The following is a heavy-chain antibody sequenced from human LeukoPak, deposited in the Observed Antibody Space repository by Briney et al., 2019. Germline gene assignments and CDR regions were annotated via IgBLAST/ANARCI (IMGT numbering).Heavy chain of an antibody. CDR2: ISAYTGDT. V-gene: IGHV1-18*01. CDR1: GYTFTSFG. J-gene: IGHJ4*02. Sequence: ALVKVSCKASGYTFTSFGISWVRQAPGQGLEWLGWISAYTGDTNYATNIEARVTMTTDISTSTAYMGLRSLTSDDTAVYYCMRVASTDCDCPDYLGKWGQGTLVTVSS. CDR3: MRVASTDCDCPDYLGK. D-gene: IGHD2-21*02.